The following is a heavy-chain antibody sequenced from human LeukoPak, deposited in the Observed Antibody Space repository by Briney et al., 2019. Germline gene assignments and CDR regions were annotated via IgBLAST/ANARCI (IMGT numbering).Heavy chain of an antibody. J-gene: IGHJ3*02. CDR3: AREQDYLGYCSSTSCYTGAFDI. Sequence: SVKVSCEASGGTFSSYAISWVRQAPGQGLEWMGGIIPIFGTANYAQKFQGRVTITTDESTSTAYMELSSLRSEDTAVYYCAREQDYLGYCSSTSCYTGAFDIWGQGTMVTVSS. CDR1: GGTFSSYA. V-gene: IGHV1-69*05. D-gene: IGHD2-2*02. CDR2: IIPIFGTA.